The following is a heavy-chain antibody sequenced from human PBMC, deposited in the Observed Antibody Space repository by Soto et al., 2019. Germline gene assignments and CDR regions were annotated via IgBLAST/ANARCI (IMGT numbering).Heavy chain of an antibody. D-gene: IGHD2-2*02. CDR1: GFTFSSYS. Sequence: GGSLRLSCAASGFTFSSYSMNWVRQAPGKGLEWVSSISSSSSYIYYADSVKGRFTISRDNAKNSLYLQMNSLRAEDTAVYYCARDGHCSSTSCYTDYYYYGMDVWGQGTTVTV. CDR3: ARDGHCSSTSCYTDYYYYGMDV. V-gene: IGHV3-21*01. CDR2: ISSSSSYI. J-gene: IGHJ6*02.